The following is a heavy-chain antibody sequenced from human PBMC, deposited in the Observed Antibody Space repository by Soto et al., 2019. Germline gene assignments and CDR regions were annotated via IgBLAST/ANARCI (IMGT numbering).Heavy chain of an antibody. D-gene: IGHD3-10*01. CDR2: IIPILNTA. CDR1: GGTFSSYS. J-gene: IGHJ6*04. CDR3: ARVDYDSTYGFYYYGLDV. Sequence: QVHLVQSGAEVKKPGSSVRVSCKTSGGTFSSYSFTWVRQAPGQGLEWMGEIIPILNTANFPQKFQSRVTITADEPTSTVYVDLSSLSPDDTAVYYCARVDYDSTYGFYYYGLDVWGEGTTVTVSS. V-gene: IGHV1-69*01.